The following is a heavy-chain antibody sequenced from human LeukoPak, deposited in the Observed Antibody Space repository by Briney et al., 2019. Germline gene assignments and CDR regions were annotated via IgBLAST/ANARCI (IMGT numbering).Heavy chain of an antibody. Sequence: SETLSLTCTVSGGSISSSSYYWSWIRQPPGKGLEWIGSIYYGGMTYYNPSLKSRVTISVDTSKSQFSLNLSSVTAADTAMYYCAREGAAAGANWFDPWGQGTHVTVSS. CDR1: GGSISSSSYY. V-gene: IGHV4-39*07. J-gene: IGHJ5*02. CDR2: IYYGGMT. D-gene: IGHD6-13*01. CDR3: AREGAAAGANWFDP.